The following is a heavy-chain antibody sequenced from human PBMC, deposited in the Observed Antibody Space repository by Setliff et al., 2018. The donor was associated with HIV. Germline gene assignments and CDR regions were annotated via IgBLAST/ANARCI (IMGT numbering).Heavy chain of an antibody. CDR2: ISAYNGNT. CDR3: ARMRGGHNIREGAFDI. D-gene: IGHD1-20*01. V-gene: IGHV1-18*01. Sequence: GASVKVSCKASGYTFSSYGINWVRQAPGQGLEWMGWISAYNGNTDYAQKLQGRVTMTTDTSTSTAYMGLRSLRSDDTAMYYCARMRGGHNIREGAFDIWGQGTMVTVSS. CDR1: GYTFSSYG. J-gene: IGHJ3*02.